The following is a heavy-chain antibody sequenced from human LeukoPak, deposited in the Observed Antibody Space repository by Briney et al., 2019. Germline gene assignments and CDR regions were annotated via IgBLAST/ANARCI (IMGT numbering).Heavy chain of an antibody. V-gene: IGHV4-4*09. J-gene: IGHJ4*02. CDR1: GGSISSYY. D-gene: IGHD4-23*01. Sequence: SETLSLTCAVSGGSISSYYWSWIRQPPGKGLEWIGYIYHSGSTDYNPSLKSRVTISVDTSKSQFSLKLTSVTAADTAVYYCATLTTEVTAYCFDYWGQGTLVTVSS. CDR2: IYHSGST. CDR3: ATLTTEVTAYCFDY.